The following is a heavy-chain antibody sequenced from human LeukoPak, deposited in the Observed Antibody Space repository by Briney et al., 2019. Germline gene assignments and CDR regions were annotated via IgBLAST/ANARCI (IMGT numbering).Heavy chain of an antibody. D-gene: IGHD3-3*01. CDR1: GGTFSSYA. Sequence: SVKVSCKASGGTFSSYAISWVRQAPGQGLEWTGGIIPIFGTANYAQKFQGRVTITTDESTSTAYMELSSLRSEDTAVYYCHYDFWRQQYYFDYWGQGTLVTVSS. J-gene: IGHJ4*02. V-gene: IGHV1-69*05. CDR2: IIPIFGTA. CDR3: HYDFWRQQYYFDY.